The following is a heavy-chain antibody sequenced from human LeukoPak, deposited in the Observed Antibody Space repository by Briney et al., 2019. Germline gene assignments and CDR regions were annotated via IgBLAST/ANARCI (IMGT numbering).Heavy chain of an antibody. Sequence: SETLSLTCTVSGGSISSYYWSWIRQPPGKGLEWIGYIYYSGSTNYNPSLKSRVTISVDTSKNQFSLKLSSVTAADTAVYYCARPEEGRGYSYGPFDYWGQGTLVTVSS. CDR1: GGSISSYY. D-gene: IGHD5-18*01. J-gene: IGHJ4*02. V-gene: IGHV4-59*08. CDR2: IYYSGST. CDR3: ARPEEGRGYSYGPFDY.